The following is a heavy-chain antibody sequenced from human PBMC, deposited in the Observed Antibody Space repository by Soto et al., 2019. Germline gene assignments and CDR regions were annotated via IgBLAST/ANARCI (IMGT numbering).Heavy chain of an antibody. J-gene: IGHJ4*02. CDR3: ARSNWYSEY. CDR1: GFTFSSYG. D-gene: IGHD7-27*01. CDR2: IYYTGST. Sequence: PLESLTLSCTVSGFTFSSYGLSWIRQPPGKGLEWIGYIYYTGSTNYNPSLKSRVTISVDTSKNQFSLNLTSLTAADTAIYYCARSNWYSEYWGQGTLVTVS. V-gene: IGHV4-59*13.